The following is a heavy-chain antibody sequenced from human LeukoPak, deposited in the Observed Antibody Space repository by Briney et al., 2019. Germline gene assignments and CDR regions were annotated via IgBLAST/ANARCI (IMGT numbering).Heavy chain of an antibody. J-gene: IGHJ4*02. Sequence: GGSLRLSCAASGFAFSDAWMTWVRLAPGKGLEWVGRITSKTNGGTTEYAAIVKGRFTISRDDSKDTLFLQMDSLTTEDTAVYYCTESLVHWGQGARVTVSS. CDR1: GFAFSDAW. V-gene: IGHV3-15*01. CDR3: TESLVH. D-gene: IGHD6-13*01. CDR2: ITSKTNGGTT.